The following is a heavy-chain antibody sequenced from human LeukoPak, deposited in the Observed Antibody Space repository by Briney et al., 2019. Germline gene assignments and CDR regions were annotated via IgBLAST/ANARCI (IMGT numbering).Heavy chain of an antibody. V-gene: IGHV3-30*02. J-gene: IGHJ3*02. CDR1: GFTFSSYG. CDR2: IRYDGSNK. CDR3: ARPPPPEESAFDI. Sequence: PGGSLRLSCAASGFTFSSYGMHWVRQAPGKGLEWVAFIRYDGSNKYYADSVKGRFTISRDNSKNTLYLQMNSLRAEDTAVYYCARPPPPEESAFDIWGQGTMVTVSS.